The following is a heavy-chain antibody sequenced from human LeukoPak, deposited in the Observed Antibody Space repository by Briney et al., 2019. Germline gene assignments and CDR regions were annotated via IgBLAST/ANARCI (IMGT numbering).Heavy chain of an antibody. Sequence: ASVKVSCKASEYTFTSYDINGVRQATGQGGEWMGWMNPNSGNTGYAQKFQGRVTITRNTSISTAYMELSSLRSEDTAVYYCARGLKQLVYLLGYYYYYYMDVWGKGTTVTVSS. CDR2: MNPNSGNT. J-gene: IGHJ6*03. CDR1: EYTFTSYD. CDR3: ARGLKQLVYLLGYYYYYYMDV. V-gene: IGHV1-8*03. D-gene: IGHD6-6*01.